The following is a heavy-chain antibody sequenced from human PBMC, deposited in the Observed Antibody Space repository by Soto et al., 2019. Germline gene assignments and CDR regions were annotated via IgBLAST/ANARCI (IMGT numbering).Heavy chain of an antibody. J-gene: IGHJ4*02. D-gene: IGHD3-22*01. CDR1: GFPFSSYA. CDR2: ISGSGGSP. CDR3: AKESREYYYDSSGSIDY. V-gene: IGHV3-23*01. Sequence: SLRLSCAASGFPFSSYAMSWVRQTPGKGLQWVSSISGSGGSPYYADSVKGRFTIARDDSKNTLYLQMNSLRAEDTAVYYCAKESREYYYDSSGSIDYLGQGTLVTVSS.